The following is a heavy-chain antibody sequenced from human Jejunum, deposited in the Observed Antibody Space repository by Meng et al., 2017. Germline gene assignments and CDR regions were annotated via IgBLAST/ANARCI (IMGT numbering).Heavy chain of an antibody. J-gene: IGHJ4*02. CDR2: INTSVGYT. V-gene: IGHV1-46*01. CDR1: GYIFSNYY. D-gene: IGHD3-16*01. CDR3: ARASRVLGGFDY. Sequence: QGQTGRSGGEGKKPGAPGKCSVKAFGYIFSNYYMHWVRQAPGQGLEWMGIINTSVGYTSHAQKFQGRVTMTRDTSTSTVHMEVSSLRSADTAVYYCARASRVLGGFDYWGQGTLVTVSS.